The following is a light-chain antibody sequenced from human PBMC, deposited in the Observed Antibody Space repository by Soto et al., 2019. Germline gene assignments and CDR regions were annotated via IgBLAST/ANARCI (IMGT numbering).Light chain of an antibody. CDR2: EVS. Sequence: QSVLTQPASVSGSPGQSITISCTGSSSDVGAYKFVSWYQQHPGKVPKLMIYEVSNRPSGVSSRFSGSKSGNTASLTIYGLQAEDEADYHCSSYSSTSTLVVFGGGTKLTVL. CDR3: SSYSSTSTLVV. J-gene: IGLJ2*01. CDR1: SSDVGAYKF. V-gene: IGLV2-14*01.